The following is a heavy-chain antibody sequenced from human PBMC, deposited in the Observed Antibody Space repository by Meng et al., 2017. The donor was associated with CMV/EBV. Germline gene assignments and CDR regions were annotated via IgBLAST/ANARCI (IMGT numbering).Heavy chain of an antibody. CDR3: ARAAPDYYDSSGPPDY. CDR2: IYYSGST. D-gene: IGHD3-22*01. J-gene: IGHJ4*02. Sequence: QWPLYESSPRLLTPSHTLSLSCTVSGGSISSGDYYSSWIRQPPGKGLQWIGYIYYSGSTYYTPSLKSRVTISVDTSKNQFSLKLSSVTAADTAVYYCARAAPDYYDSSGPPDYWGQGTLVTVSS. CDR1: GGSISSGDYY. V-gene: IGHV4-30-4*08.